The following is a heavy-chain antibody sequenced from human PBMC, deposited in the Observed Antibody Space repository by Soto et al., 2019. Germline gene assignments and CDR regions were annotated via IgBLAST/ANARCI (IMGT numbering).Heavy chain of an antibody. CDR2: IFPGDSDT. J-gene: IGHJ3*02. D-gene: IGHD3-22*01. CDR1: GTSFTSYW. CDR3: ARLRSSGYDAFDI. Sequence: PGESLKISCKGSGTSFTSYWIAWVRQVPGKGLEWMGIIFPGDSDTRSSPSFQGQVTMSVDKSITTAYLQWSSLKASDTAMYYCARLRSSGYDAFDIWGQGTVVTVSS. V-gene: IGHV5-51*01.